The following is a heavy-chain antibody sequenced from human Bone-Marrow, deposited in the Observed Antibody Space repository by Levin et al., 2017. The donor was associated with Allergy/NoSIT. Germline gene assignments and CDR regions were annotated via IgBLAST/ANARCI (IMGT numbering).Heavy chain of an antibody. CDR3: ARLSVNYCGRSTCHGFDV. Sequence: KTGGSLRLSCKVSGYSFTSLWIGWVRQMPGKGLECMGVIYPDDSNTRYSPSFQGQVTFSVDKSISTAFLQWSNLKASDSAMYYCARLSVNYCGRSTCHGFDVWGQGTTVTVSS. J-gene: IGHJ6*02. V-gene: IGHV5-51*01. CDR2: IYPDDSNT. CDR1: GYSFTSLW. D-gene: IGHD2-21*01.